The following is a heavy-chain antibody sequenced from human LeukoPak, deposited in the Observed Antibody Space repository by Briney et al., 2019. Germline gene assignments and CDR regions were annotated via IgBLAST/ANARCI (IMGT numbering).Heavy chain of an antibody. CDR2: IYYSGST. D-gene: IGHD2-2*01. V-gene: IGHV4-61*01. CDR3: ARVAGGGTEYCSSTSCSYYYYYGMDV. CDR1: GGSVSSGSYY. J-gene: IGHJ6*02. Sequence: SETLSLTCTVSGGSVSSGSYYWSWIRQPPGKGLEWIGYIYYSGSTNYNPSLKSRVTISVDTSKTQFSLKLSSVTAADTAVYYCARVAGGGTEYCSSTSCSYYYYYGMDVWGQGTTVTVSS.